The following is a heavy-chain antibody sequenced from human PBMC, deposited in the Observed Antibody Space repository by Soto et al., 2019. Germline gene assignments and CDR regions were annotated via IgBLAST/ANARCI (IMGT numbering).Heavy chain of an antibody. CDR1: GFTFSSYS. J-gene: IGHJ4*02. Sequence: GGSLRLSCAASGFTFSSYSMNWVRQAPGKGLEWVSSISSSSSYIYYADSVKGRFTISRDNAKNSLYLQMNSLRAEDTAVYYCARDTGFWSGYWISWGQGTLVPVSS. CDR2: ISSSSSYI. CDR3: ARDTGFWSGYWIS. V-gene: IGHV3-21*01. D-gene: IGHD3-3*01.